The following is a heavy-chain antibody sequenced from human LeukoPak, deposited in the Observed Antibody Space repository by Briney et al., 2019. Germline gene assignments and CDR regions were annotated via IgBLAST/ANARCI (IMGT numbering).Heavy chain of an antibody. CDR3: ARRHNGLDGFDI. J-gene: IGHJ3*02. D-gene: IGHD2-8*01. V-gene: IGHV4-39*01. CDR1: GGSISSSSYY. Sequence: PSETLSLTCTVSGGSISSSSYYWGWIRQPPGKGLEWIGSIYYSGSTYYNPSLKSRVTISVDTSKNQFSLKLSSVTAADTAVYFCARRHNGLDGFDIWGQGTMVTVSS. CDR2: IYYSGST.